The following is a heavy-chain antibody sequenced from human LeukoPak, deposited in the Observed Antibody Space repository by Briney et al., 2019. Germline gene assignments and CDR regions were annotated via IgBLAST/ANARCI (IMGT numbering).Heavy chain of an antibody. V-gene: IGHV4-31*03. Sequence: SETLSLTCTVSGGSISSGGYYWSWIRQHPGKGLEWIGYIYYSGSTYSNPSLKSRVTISVDTSKNQFSLNLSSVTAADTAAYYCARYCSSTNCYKGGFDPWGQGTLVTVSS. CDR1: GGSISSGGYY. J-gene: IGHJ5*02. D-gene: IGHD2-2*02. CDR3: ARYCSSTNCYKGGFDP. CDR2: IYYSGST.